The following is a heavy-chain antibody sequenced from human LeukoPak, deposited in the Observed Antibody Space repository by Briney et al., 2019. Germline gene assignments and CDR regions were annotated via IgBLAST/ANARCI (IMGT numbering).Heavy chain of an antibody. V-gene: IGHV4-4*07. J-gene: IGHJ5*02. CDR3: ARDPNGYNSGWSFDP. CDR2: IHSSGNT. D-gene: IGHD6-19*01. CDR1: GGSISSYY. Sequence: SETLSLTCTVSGGSISSYYWSWIRQPAGKGLEWIGRIHSSGNTNYNPSLKSRVTMSVDTSKNQFSLKLSSVTAADTAVYYCARDPNGYNSGWSFDPWGQGTLVTVSS.